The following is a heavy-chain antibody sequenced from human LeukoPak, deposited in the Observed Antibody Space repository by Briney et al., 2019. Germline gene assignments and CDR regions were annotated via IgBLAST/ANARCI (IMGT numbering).Heavy chain of an antibody. J-gene: IGHJ4*02. D-gene: IGHD3-16*02. CDR3: ARDWGGGRYCSNDY. V-gene: IGHV3-30*04. Sequence: PGRSLRLSCAASGFTFSSYAMHWVRQAPGKGLEWVAVISYDGSNKYYADSVKGRFTISRDNSKNTLYLQMNSLRAEDTAVYYCARDWGGGRYCSNDYWGQGTLVTVSS. CDR2: ISYDGSNK. CDR1: GFTFSSYA.